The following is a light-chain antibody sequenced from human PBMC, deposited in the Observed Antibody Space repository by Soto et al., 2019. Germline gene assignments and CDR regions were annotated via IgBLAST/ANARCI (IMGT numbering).Light chain of an antibody. Sequence: DLVMTQSPDSLPVSLGERATITHKSSQSVLYSSNNMNYLAWYQQKPGQPPKLLIYWASTRESGVPDRFSGSGSGTDFTLTISSLQAEDVAVYYCQQYYGTPLTFGGGTKVDI. CDR3: QQYYGTPLT. CDR1: QSVLYSSNNMNY. V-gene: IGKV4-1*01. CDR2: WAS. J-gene: IGKJ4*01.